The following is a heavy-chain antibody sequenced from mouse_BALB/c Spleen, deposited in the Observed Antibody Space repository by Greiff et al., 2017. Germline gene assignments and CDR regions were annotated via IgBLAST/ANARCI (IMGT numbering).Heavy chain of an antibody. J-gene: IGHJ2*01. CDR2: ISDGGSYT. CDR1: GFTFSDYY. CDR3: ARGDSYYFDY. V-gene: IGHV5-4*02. Sequence: EVKLMESGGGLVKPGGSLKLSCAASGFTFSDYYMYWVRQTPEKRLEWVATISDGGSYTYYPDSVKGRFTISRDNAKNNLYLQMSSLKSEDTAMYYCARGDSYYFDYWGQGTTLTVSS.